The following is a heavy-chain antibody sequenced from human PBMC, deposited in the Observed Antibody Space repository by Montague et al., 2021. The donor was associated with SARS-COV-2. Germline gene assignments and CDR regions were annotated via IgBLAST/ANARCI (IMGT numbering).Heavy chain of an antibody. J-gene: IGHJ4*02. Sequence: YSGSTNYNPSLESRVTISVDTSKNQFSLKLSSVTAADTAVYYFARGFDYWGQGTLVTVSS. CDR3: ARGFDY. V-gene: IGHV4-59*08. CDR2: YSGST.